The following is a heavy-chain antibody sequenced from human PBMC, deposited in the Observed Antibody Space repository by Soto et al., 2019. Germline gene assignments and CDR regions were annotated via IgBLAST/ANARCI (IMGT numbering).Heavy chain of an antibody. CDR3: SRLTYYYDSSGYQGYYFDY. CDR1: GGSISSYY. D-gene: IGHD3-22*01. J-gene: IGHJ4*02. CDR2: IYYSGST. Sequence: SETLSLTCTVSGGSISSYYWSWIRQPPGKGLEWIGYIYYSGSTNYNPSLKSRVTISVDTSKNQFSLKLSPVTAADTAVYYCSRLTYYYDSSGYQGYYFDYWGQGTLVTVSS. V-gene: IGHV4-59*01.